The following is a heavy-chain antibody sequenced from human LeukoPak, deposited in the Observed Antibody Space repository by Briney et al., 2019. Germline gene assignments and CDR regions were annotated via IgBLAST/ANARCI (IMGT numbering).Heavy chain of an antibody. D-gene: IGHD6-19*01. CDR1: GGSFSGYH. Sequence: PSETLSLTCAVYGGSFSGYHWSWIRQPPGKGLEWIGEINHSGSTNYNPSLKSRVTISVDTSKNLFSLKLSSVTAADTAVYYCARAQYSSGYSSGWYTFDYWGQGTLVTVSS. V-gene: IGHV4-34*01. J-gene: IGHJ4*02. CDR3: ARAQYSSGYSSGWYTFDY. CDR2: INHSGST.